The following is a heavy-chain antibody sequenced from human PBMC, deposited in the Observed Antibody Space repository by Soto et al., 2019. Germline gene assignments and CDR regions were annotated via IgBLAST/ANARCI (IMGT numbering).Heavy chain of an antibody. Sequence: GGSLSIYCATSGFICSSYSIYWVRQAPGKRPEGVAGISVNSGSVLYADSVKGRFTISRDNSKNTLYLQLSSLRADDTAIYFCARKRHNDFYIRDIDNCDMD. CDR1: GFICSSYS. V-gene: IGHV3-23*01. CDR2: ISVNSGSV. J-gene: IGHJ6*03. D-gene: IGHD2-15*01. CDR3: ARKRHNDFYIRDIDNCDMD.